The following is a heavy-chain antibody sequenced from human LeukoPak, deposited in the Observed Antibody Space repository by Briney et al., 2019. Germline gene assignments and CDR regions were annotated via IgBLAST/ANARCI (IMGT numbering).Heavy chain of an antibody. V-gene: IGHV1-69*05. CDR2: IIPIFGTA. Sequence: GASVKVSCKASGGTFSSYAISWVRQAPGQGLEWMGGIIPIFGTANYAQKFQGRVTITTDESTSTAYMELSSLRSDDTAVYYCARGYSSGWPPTYFDYWGQGTLVTVSS. CDR1: GGTFSSYA. J-gene: IGHJ4*02. CDR3: ARGYSSGWPPTYFDY. D-gene: IGHD6-19*01.